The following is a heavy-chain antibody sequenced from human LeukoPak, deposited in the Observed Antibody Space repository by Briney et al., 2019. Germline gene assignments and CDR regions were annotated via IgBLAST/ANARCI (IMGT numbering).Heavy chain of an antibody. J-gene: IGHJ4*02. CDR1: GLIVSSNY. V-gene: IGHV3-66*02. D-gene: IGHD4-17*01. Sequence: SGGSLRLSCAASGLIVSSNYMTWVRQAPGKGLEWVSVFYIDTYTSHADSVKGRFTISRDNSKNTLYLQMNSLRAGDTAVYYCAKEKDYGDFFDYWGQGTLVTVSS. CDR2: FYIDTYT. CDR3: AKEKDYGDFFDY.